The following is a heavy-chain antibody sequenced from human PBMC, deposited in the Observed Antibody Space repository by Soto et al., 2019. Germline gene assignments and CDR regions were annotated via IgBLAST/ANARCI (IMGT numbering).Heavy chain of an antibody. CDR1: GGSVSSGSYY. J-gene: IGHJ4*02. V-gene: IGHV4-61*01. CDR3: ARGDCGGNYDY. D-gene: IGHD2-21*01. CDR2: IYYIGST. Sequence: SETLSLTCTVSGGSVSSGSYYWSWIRQPPGNGLEWIGYIYYIGSTNYNPSLKSRVSISVDTSKNQFSLKLSSVTAADTAVYYCARGDCGGNYDYWGQGT.